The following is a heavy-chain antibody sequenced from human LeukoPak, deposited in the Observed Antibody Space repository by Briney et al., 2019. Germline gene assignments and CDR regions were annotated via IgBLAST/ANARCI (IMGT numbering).Heavy chain of an antibody. CDR3: ARDLDSYGYAFDY. CDR1: GGSFSGYY. Sequence: PSETLSLTCAVYGGSFSGYYWSWIRQPPGKGLEWIGEINHSGTTNYNASLKSRVTISLDTSKNQFSLKLRSVIAADTAVYYCARDLDSYGYAFDYWGQGTLVTVSS. J-gene: IGHJ4*02. V-gene: IGHV4-34*01. D-gene: IGHD5-18*01. CDR2: INHSGTT.